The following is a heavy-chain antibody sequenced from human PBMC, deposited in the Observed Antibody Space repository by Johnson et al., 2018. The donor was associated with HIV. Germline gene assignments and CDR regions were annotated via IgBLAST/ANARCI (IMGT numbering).Heavy chain of an antibody. CDR1: GFTFSTYG. J-gene: IGHJ3*02. D-gene: IGHD1-7*01. CDR3: ARGRTGTKYDAFDI. V-gene: IGHV3-33*05. Sequence: QMQLVESGGGVVQPGRSLRLSCVASGFTFSTYGMHWVRQAPGKGLEWVAVISYDGCNKNYTDSVKGRFTISRDNSKNTLFLQMNSLRAEDTAVYYCARGRTGTKYDAFDIWGQGTMVTVSS. CDR2: ISYDGCNK.